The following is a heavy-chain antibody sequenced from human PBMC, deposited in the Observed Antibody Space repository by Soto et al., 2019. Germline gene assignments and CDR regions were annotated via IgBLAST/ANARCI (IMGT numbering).Heavy chain of an antibody. D-gene: IGHD3-22*01. CDR2: IKQDGREK. CDR3: ARDEVFYDSSGYYPSFDY. J-gene: IGHJ4*02. V-gene: IGHV3-7*01. Sequence: EVQLVESGGDLVQPGGSLRLSCVASGFTFSRYWMTWVRQAPGKGLEWVGNIKQDGREKYYVDSLRGRFTISRDNAKNSLFLQMNSLRAEDTAVYYFARDEVFYDSSGYYPSFDYWGQGTLVTVSS. CDR1: GFTFSRYW.